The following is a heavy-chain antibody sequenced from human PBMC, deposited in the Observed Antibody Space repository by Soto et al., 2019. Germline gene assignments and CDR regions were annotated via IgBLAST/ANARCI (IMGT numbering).Heavy chain of an antibody. Sequence: GGSLRLSCAASGFTFSSYSMNWVRQAPGKGLEWVSYISSSSSTIYYADSVKGRFTISRDNAKNSLYLQMNSLRAEDTAVYYCARVPYYYGSGSYPPPYYFDYWGQGTLVTVSS. CDR2: ISSSSSTI. D-gene: IGHD3-10*01. V-gene: IGHV3-48*01. CDR1: GFTFSSYS. CDR3: ARVPYYYGSGSYPPPYYFDY. J-gene: IGHJ4*02.